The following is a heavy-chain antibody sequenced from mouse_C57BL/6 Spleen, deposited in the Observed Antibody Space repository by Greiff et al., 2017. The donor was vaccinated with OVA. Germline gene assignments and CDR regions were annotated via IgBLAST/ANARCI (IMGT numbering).Heavy chain of an antibody. D-gene: IGHD2-2*01. CDR2: IHPSDSDT. CDR3: AISYGYDEAWFAY. J-gene: IGHJ3*01. V-gene: IGHV1-74*01. CDR1: GYTFTSYW. Sequence: QVQLQQPGAELVKPGASVKVSCKASGYTFTSYWMPWVKQRPGQGLEWIGRIHPSDSDTNYNQKFKGKATLTVDKSSSTAYLQLSSLTSEYSAVYYCAISYGYDEAWFAYWGQGTLVTVSA.